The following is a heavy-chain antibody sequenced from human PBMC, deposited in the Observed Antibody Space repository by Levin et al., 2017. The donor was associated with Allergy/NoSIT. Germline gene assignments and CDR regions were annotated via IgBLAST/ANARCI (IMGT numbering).Heavy chain of an antibody. Sequence: GESLKISCAASGFTVSSNYMSWVRQAPGKGLEWVSVIYNSGNTYSVDSVKGRFTISRDNSKNTVYLQMNTLRVEDTAVYYCARGDGALYRYWGQGTLVTVSS. CDR1: GFTVSSNY. J-gene: IGHJ4*02. CDR3: ARGDGALYRY. CDR2: IYNSGNT. D-gene: IGHD2-2*02. V-gene: IGHV3-53*05.